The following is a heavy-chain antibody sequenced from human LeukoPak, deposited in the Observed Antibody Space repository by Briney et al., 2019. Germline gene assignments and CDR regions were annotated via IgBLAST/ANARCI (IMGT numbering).Heavy chain of an antibody. CDR3: ARHMFSIVGATGDDY. J-gene: IGHJ4*02. CDR1: GGSISSSNW. Sequence: SETLSLTCAVSGGSISSSNWWSWVRQPPGKGLEWIGEIYHSGSTNYNPSLKSRVTISVDKSKNQFSLKLSSVTAADTAVYYCARHMFSIVGATGDDYWGQGTLVTVSS. V-gene: IGHV4-4*02. CDR2: IYHSGST. D-gene: IGHD1-26*01.